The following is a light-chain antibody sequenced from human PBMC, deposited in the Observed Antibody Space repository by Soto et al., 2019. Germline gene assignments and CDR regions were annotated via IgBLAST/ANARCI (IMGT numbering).Light chain of an antibody. CDR2: EVT. CDR1: SSDVGGYKY. J-gene: IGLJ1*01. V-gene: IGLV2-8*01. Sequence: QSALTQPPSASGSPGQSVTISCTGTSSDVGGYKYVSWYQQHPGKAPKLIIYEVTKRPSGVPDRFSGSKSGNTASLTVSWLQAEDEADYYCSSYAGSILFGTGTKLT. CDR3: SSYAGSIL.